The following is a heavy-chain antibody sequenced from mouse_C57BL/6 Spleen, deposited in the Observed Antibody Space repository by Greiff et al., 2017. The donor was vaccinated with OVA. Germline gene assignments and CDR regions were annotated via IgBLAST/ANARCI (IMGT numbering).Heavy chain of an antibody. CDR1: GYSFTDYN. D-gene: IGHD2-4*01. V-gene: IGHV1-39*01. CDR3: ASVYDYDETWFAY. J-gene: IGHJ3*01. CDR2: INPNYGTT. Sequence: VQLKESGPELVKPGASVKISCKASGYSFTDYNMNWVKQSNGKSLEWIGVINPNYGTTSYNQKFKGKATLTVDQSSSTAYMQLNSLTSEDSAVYYCASVYDYDETWFAYWGQGTLVTVSA.